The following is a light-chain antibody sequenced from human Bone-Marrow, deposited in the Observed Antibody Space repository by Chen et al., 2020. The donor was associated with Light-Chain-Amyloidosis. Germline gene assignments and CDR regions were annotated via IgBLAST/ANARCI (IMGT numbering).Light chain of an antibody. CDR3: QVWDRSSDRPV. CDR2: DDS. Sequence: SYVLTQPSSVSVAPGQTATIACGGNNIGSPSVHWYQQTPGQAPLLVVYDDSDRPSGIPERLSGSNCGNTATLTSSRVEAGDEAAYYCQVWDRSSDRPVFGGGTKLTVL. CDR1: NIGSPS. J-gene: IGLJ3*02. V-gene: IGLV3-21*02.